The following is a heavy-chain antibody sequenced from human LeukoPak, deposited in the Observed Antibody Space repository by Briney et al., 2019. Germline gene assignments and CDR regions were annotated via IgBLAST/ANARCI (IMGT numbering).Heavy chain of an antibody. CDR1: GGTFSSYA. D-gene: IGHD2-21*01. J-gene: IGHJ5*02. V-gene: IGHV1-69*13. CDR3: ARVSEAVGVVWFDP. Sequence: SVKVSCKASGGTFSSYAISWVRQAPGQGLEWMGGIMPIFGTTNYAQKFQGRVTITADESTSTAYMELSSLRSEDTAVYYCARVSEAVGVVWFDPWGQGTLVTVSS. CDR2: IMPIFGTT.